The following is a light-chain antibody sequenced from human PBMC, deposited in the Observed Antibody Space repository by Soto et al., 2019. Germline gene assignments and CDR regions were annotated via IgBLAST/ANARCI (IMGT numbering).Light chain of an antibody. CDR2: AAS. J-gene: IGKJ2*01. Sequence: DIQMTQSPSSLSASVGDRVTITCRASQSITTYLNWYQQKPGKAPKLLIYAASSLQSGVPSRFSGIGSGTDFTLTIGSLQPEDFATYYCQQGYNTPHTFGQGTNLEIK. CDR3: QQGYNTPHT. V-gene: IGKV1-39*01. CDR1: QSITTY.